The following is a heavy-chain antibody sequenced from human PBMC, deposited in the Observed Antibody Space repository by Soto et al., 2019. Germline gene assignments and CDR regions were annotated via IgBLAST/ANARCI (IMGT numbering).Heavy chain of an antibody. CDR1: GGSISSGGYY. V-gene: IGHV4-31*03. J-gene: IGHJ5*02. CDR3: ARAWAVRGVITPQAWFDP. Sequence: PSETLSLTCTVSGGSISSGGYYWSWTRQHPGKGLEWIGYIYYSGSTYYNPSLKSRVTISVDTSKNQFSLKLSSVTAADTAVYYCARAWAVRGVITPQAWFDPWGQGTLVTVSS. CDR2: IYYSGST. D-gene: IGHD3-10*01.